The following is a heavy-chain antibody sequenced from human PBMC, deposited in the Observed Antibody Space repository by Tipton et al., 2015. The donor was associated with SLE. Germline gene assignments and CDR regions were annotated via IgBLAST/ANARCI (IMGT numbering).Heavy chain of an antibody. CDR3: ARVGLITPDALDI. J-gene: IGHJ3*02. D-gene: IGHD5-24*01. CDR1: GASINSNY. CDR2: LYTSGTT. V-gene: IGHV4-4*08. Sequence: TLSLTCTVSGASINSNYWTWIRQPPGKGLEWIGYLYTSGTTKYNPSPQSRVTISVDTPKNQFSLKLNSVTAADTAVYYCARVGLITPDALDIWGEGTMVTVSS.